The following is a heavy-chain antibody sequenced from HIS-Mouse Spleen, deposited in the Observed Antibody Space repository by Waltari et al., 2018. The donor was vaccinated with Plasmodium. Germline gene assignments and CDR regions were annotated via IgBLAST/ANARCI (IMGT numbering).Heavy chain of an antibody. CDR2: MYYSGST. J-gene: IGHJ5*02. Sequence: QLQLQESGPGLVKPSETLSLTCPVSGGPISSSSYYWGWFRQPPGKGLEWIGSMYYSGSTYDNPSLKSRVTISVDTSKNQFALKLSSVTAADTAVYCCARVSYYYDSSGYGMGWFDPWGQGTLVTVSS. CDR3: ARVSYYYDSSGYGMGWFDP. V-gene: IGHV4-39*07. D-gene: IGHD3-22*01. CDR1: GGPISSSSYY.